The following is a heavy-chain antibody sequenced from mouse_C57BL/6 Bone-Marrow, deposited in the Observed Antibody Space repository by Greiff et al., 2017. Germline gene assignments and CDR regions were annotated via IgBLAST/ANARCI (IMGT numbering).Heavy chain of an antibody. CDR3: TTLVATDY. D-gene: IGHD1-1*01. Sequence: EVHLVESGAELVRPGASVKLSCTASGFNIKDDYMHWVKQRPEQGLEWIGWIDPENGDTEYASKFQGKATITADTSSNTAYLQLSSLTSEDTAVYYCTTLVATDYWGQGTTLTVSS. CDR2: IDPENGDT. CDR1: GFNIKDDY. J-gene: IGHJ2*01. V-gene: IGHV14-4*01.